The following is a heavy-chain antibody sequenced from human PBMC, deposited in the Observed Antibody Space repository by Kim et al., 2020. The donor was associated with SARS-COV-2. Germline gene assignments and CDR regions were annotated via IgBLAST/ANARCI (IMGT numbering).Heavy chain of an antibody. CDR3: ARGAAAAPFDY. V-gene: IGHV3-33*01. CDR2: K. J-gene: IGHJ4*02. Sequence: KYYADSVKGGFTIARENSKNTLYLQMNSLGAEDTAVYYCARGAAAAPFDYWGQGTLVTVSS. D-gene: IGHD2-2*01.